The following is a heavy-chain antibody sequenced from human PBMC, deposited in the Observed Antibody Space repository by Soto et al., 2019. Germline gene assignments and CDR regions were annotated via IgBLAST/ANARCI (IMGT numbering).Heavy chain of an antibody. Sequence: ASVKVSCKASGYTFTSYAMHWVRQAPGQRLEWMGWINAGNGNTKYSQKFQGRVTITRDTSASTAYMELSSLRSEDTAVYYCARELGSGYYSAWFDPWGQGTMVTVYS. CDR3: ARELGSGYYSAWFDP. V-gene: IGHV1-3*01. J-gene: IGHJ5*02. CDR2: INAGNGNT. D-gene: IGHD3-22*01. CDR1: GYTFTSYA.